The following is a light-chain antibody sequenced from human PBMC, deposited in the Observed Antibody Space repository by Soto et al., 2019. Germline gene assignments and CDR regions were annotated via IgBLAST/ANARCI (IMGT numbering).Light chain of an antibody. CDR3: CSYAGSSTFGV. V-gene: IGLV2-23*02. CDR2: EVS. Sequence: QSVLTQPASVSGSPGQSITISCTGTSSDVGRYNLVSWYQQHPGKAPKLMIYEVSKRPSGVSNRFSGSKSGNTASLTISGLQAEDEADYYCCSYAGSSTFGVFGGGTKVTVL. CDR1: SSDVGRYNL. J-gene: IGLJ2*01.